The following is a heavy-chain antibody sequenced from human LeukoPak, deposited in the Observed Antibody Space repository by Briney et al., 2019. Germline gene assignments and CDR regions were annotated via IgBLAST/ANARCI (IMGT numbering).Heavy chain of an antibody. V-gene: IGHV3-21*01. J-gene: IGHJ4*02. D-gene: IGHD3-10*01. CDR3: AREGPGGSDY. CDR1: GFTFSSYG. CDR2: ISSSSSYI. Sequence: PGGSLRLSCAASGFTFSSYGMNWVRQAPGKGMEWVSSISSSSSYIYYADSVKGRFTISRDNAKNSLYLQMNSLRAEDTAVYYCAREGPGGSDYWGQGTLVTVSS.